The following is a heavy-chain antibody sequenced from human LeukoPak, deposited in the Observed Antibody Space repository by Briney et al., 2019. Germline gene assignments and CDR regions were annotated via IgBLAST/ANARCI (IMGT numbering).Heavy chain of an antibody. Sequence: HPGGSLRLSCAASGFTFSSYGMHWVRHAPGKGLVWVAVISYDGSNKYCADSVKGRFTISRDNSKNTLYLQMNSLRAEDTAVYYCAKDSSYYGMDVWGQGTTVTVSS. CDR2: ISYDGSNK. J-gene: IGHJ6*02. V-gene: IGHV3-30*18. CDR1: GFTFSSYG. CDR3: AKDSSYYGMDV.